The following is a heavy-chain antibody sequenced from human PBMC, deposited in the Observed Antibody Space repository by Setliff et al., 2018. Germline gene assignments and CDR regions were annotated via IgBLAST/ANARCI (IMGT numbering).Heavy chain of an antibody. Sequence: SETLSLTCTVSGGSLSSGSNYWGWFRQPAGKGLEWTGRIYTTGTTNYSPSLTGRVTISADTSKNQISLKLSSVSAADTAVYYCAREFVVISFVKNIHHHYGMDVWGQGTTVTVSS. D-gene: IGHD2-21*01. CDR2: IYTTGTT. CDR3: AREFVVISFVKNIHHHYGMDV. J-gene: IGHJ6*02. V-gene: IGHV4-61*02. CDR1: GGSLSSGSNY.